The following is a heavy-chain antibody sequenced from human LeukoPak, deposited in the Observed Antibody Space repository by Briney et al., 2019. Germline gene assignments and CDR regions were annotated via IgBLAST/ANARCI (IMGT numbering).Heavy chain of an antibody. Sequence: PSETLSLTRTVSGGSISSSSYYWGWIRQPPGKGLEWIGSVYYTGSTYYNPSLQSRVTISVDTSKNQFSLKLSSVTAADTAVFYCATLGNRASGYYLPSDYWGQGTLVTVSS. CDR3: ATLGNRASGYYLPSDY. V-gene: IGHV4-39*07. CDR1: GGSISSSSYY. CDR2: VYYTGST. D-gene: IGHD3-22*01. J-gene: IGHJ4*02.